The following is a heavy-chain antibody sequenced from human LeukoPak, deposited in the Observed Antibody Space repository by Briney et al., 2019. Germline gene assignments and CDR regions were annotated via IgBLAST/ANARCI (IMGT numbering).Heavy chain of an antibody. D-gene: IGHD3-16*01. CDR2: ISGSGGHT. CDR1: GFTFSSYA. V-gene: IGHV3-23*01. Sequence: PGGSLRLSCAASGFTFSSYAMNWVRQAPGKGLEWVSAISGSGGHTYYADSVKGRFTISRDNSKNTLYLQMNSLRAEDTAVYYCAEYLTSNHYHGLDVWGQGTTVTVSS. J-gene: IGHJ6*02. CDR3: AEYLTSNHYHGLDV.